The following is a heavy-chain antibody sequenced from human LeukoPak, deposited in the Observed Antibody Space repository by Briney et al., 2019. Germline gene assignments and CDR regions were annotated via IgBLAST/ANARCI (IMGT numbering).Heavy chain of an antibody. CDR1: GYTFTSYG. J-gene: IGHJ4*02. CDR3: ARDWGSIKVIADY. CDR2: ISSNSDNT. D-gene: IGHD7-27*01. Sequence: ASVKVSCKATGYTFTSYGISWVRQAPGQGLEWMGWISSNSDNTNYAQKLQGRVTMTTDTSTSTAYMELRSLRSDDTALYFCARDWGSIKVIADYWGQGTLVTVSS. V-gene: IGHV1-18*01.